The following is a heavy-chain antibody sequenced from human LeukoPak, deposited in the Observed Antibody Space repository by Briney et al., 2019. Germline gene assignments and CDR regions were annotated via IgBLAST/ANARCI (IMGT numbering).Heavy chain of an antibody. D-gene: IGHD5-18*01. CDR1: GFTFSGSA. CDR3: TTREDTAMVAFDY. CDR2: IRSKAKSYAT. V-gene: IGHV3-73*01. J-gene: IGHJ4*02. Sequence: GGSLKLSCAASGFTFSGSAMHWVRQASGKGLEWVGGIRSKAKSYATAYAASVKGMFTISRDDSKNTAYLQMNSLKTEDTAVYYCTTREDTAMVAFDYWGQGTLVTVSS.